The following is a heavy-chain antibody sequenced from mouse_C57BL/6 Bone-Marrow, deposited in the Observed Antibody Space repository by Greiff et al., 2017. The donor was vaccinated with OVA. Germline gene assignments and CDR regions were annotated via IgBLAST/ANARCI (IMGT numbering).Heavy chain of an antibody. Sequence: EVQLVESEGGLVQPGSSMKLSCTASGFTFSDYYMAWVRQVPEKGLEWVANINYDGSSTYYLDSLKSRFIISRDNAKNILYLQMSSLKSEDTATYSCARGLFWYFDVWGTGTTVTVSS. V-gene: IGHV5-16*01. D-gene: IGHD2-3*01. CDR2: INYDGSST. J-gene: IGHJ1*03. CDR1: GFTFSDYY. CDR3: ARGLFWYFDV.